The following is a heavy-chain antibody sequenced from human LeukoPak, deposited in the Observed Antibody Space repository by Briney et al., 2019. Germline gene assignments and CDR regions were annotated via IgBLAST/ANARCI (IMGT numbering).Heavy chain of an antibody. CDR1: GFTFSSYG. CDR3: AKDRYCSSTSCSVEYFQH. J-gene: IGHJ1*01. D-gene: IGHD2-2*01. V-gene: IGHV3-30*18. CDR2: ISYDGSNK. Sequence: GGSLRLSCAASGFTFSSYGMHWVRQAPGKGLEWVAVISYDGSNKYYADSVKGRFTISRDNSKNTLYLQMNSLRAEDTAVYYCAKDRYCSSTSCSVEYFQHWGQGTLVTVSS.